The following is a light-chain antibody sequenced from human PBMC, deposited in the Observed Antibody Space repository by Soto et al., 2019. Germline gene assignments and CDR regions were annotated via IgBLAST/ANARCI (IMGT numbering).Light chain of an antibody. J-gene: IGLJ1*01. V-gene: IGLV1-51*02. CDR3: GTWDSSLRGV. CDR2: ENN. Sequence: QSVLTQPPSVSAAPGQTVTISCSGSSSNIGNNYVSWYQQLPGTAPKLLIYENNKRPSGIPDRFSGSKSGTSATLGITGLRTGDEADYYCGTWDSSLRGVFGTGTKLTVL. CDR1: SSNIGNNY.